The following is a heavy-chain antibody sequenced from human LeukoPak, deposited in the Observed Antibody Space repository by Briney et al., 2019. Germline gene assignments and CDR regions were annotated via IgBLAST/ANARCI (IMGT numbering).Heavy chain of an antibody. J-gene: IGHJ4*02. Sequence: SETLSLTCAVYGGSFSGYYWSWIRQPPGKGLEWIGEINHSGSTNYNPSFKSRVTISVDTSKNQFSLKLSSVTAADTAVYYCARGWDNAYWGQGTLVTVSS. CDR1: GGSFSGYY. CDR2: INHSGST. D-gene: IGHD1-14*01. CDR3: ARGWDNAY. V-gene: IGHV4-34*01.